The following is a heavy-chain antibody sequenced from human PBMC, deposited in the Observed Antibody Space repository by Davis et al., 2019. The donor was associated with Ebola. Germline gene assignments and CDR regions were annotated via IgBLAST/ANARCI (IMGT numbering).Heavy chain of an antibody. Sequence: GESLKISCQDSGNSFSSHWIGWVRQMPGKGLEWMAIIFTGDSDTRYRPSFRGQVTISADKSFKTAFLQWSSLKASDSGMYYCASLRRTITGMDDGFDIWGQGTMVTVSS. CDR2: IFTGDSDT. CDR1: GNSFSSHW. V-gene: IGHV5-51*01. J-gene: IGHJ3*02. D-gene: IGHD2-8*02. CDR3: ASLRRTITGMDDGFDI.